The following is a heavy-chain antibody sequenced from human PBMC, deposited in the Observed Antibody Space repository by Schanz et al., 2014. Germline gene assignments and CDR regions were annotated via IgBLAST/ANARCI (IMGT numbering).Heavy chain of an antibody. CDR3: ARDAVALVPEYFMDV. D-gene: IGHD2-15*01. CDR1: GFTFSDYY. CDR2: ISDSGDST. Sequence: QVQLVDSGGGLVKPGGSLRLSCAASGFTFSDYYMTWIRQAPGKGLEWVSDISDSGDSTHYVDSVKGRFTISRDNSMNTLHLQMDGLRVEDTAVYYCARDAVALVPEYFMDVWGKGTPVTVS. V-gene: IGHV3-11*06. J-gene: IGHJ6*03.